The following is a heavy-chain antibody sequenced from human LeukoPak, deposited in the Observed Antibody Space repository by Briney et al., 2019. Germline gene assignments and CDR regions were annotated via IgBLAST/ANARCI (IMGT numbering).Heavy chain of an antibody. CDR2: FDPEDGET. D-gene: IGHD3-10*01. J-gene: IGHJ6*02. V-gene: IGHV1-24*01. CDR1: GYTLTELS. Sequence: ASVKVSCKVSGYTLTELSMHWVRQAPGKGLEWMGGFDPEDGETIYAQKFQGRVTMTEDTSTDTVYMELSSLRSEDTAVYYCARVWRPLWFGELRYGMDVWGQGTTVTVSS. CDR3: ARVWRPLWFGELRYGMDV.